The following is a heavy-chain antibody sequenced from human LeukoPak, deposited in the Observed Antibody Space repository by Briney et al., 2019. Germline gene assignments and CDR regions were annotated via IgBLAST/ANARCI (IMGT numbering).Heavy chain of an antibody. CDR1: GDSMSNHF. D-gene: IGHD6-13*01. V-gene: IGHV4-59*11. J-gene: IGHJ4*02. Sequence: SETLSLTCTVSGDSMSNHFWSWIRQPPGKGLEWIGYIYDSETTDYNPSLKSRVTMSVDTSGNQFSLKLSSVSAADTALYYCATRPAGSTWAGVFDFWSRGTLVTVSS. CDR3: ATRPAGSTWAGVFDF. CDR2: IYDSETT.